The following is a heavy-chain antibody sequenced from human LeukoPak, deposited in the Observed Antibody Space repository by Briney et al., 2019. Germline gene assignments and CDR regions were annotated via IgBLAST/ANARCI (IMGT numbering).Heavy chain of an antibody. J-gene: IGHJ3*02. Sequence: GASVKVSCKVSGYTVTELSMHWVRQAPGKGLEWMGGLDPKDGETIYAQKFQGRVTLTEDTSTDTAYMELSSLRSEDTAVYYCASHLLSLQQLVLGDASDIWGPGTMVTVSS. V-gene: IGHV1-24*01. CDR1: GYTVTELS. D-gene: IGHD1-1*01. CDR3: ASHLLSLQQLVLGDASDI. CDR2: LDPKDGET.